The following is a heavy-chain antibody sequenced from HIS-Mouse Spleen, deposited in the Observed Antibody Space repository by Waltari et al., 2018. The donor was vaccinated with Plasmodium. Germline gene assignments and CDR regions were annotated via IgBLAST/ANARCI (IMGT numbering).Heavy chain of an antibody. CDR1: GGSISSGRYS. D-gene: IGHD3-10*01. CDR3: ARGYGSGSYYN. J-gene: IGHJ4*02. Sequence: LPLQESGSGLVTPSQTLSLTCAVSGGSISSGRYSWTWIRQQPGKGLEWIGYIYHSGSTYYNPSLKSRVTISVDRSKNQFSLKLSSVTAADTAVYYCARGYGSGSYYNWGQGTLVTVSS. V-gene: IGHV4-30-2*01. CDR2: IYHSGST.